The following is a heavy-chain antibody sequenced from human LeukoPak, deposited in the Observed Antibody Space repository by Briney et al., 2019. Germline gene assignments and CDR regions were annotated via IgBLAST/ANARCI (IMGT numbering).Heavy chain of an antibody. V-gene: IGHV3-7*01. CDR2: IKQDGSEK. CDR3: ARVPLAYCGGDCYLFDY. Sequence: PGGSLRLSCAASGFTFSSYWMSWVRQAPGKGLEWVANIKQDGSEKYYVDSVKGRFTISRDNAKNSLYLQMNSLRAEDTAVYYCARVPLAYCGGDCYLFDYWGQGTLVTVSS. J-gene: IGHJ4*02. CDR1: GFTFSSYW. D-gene: IGHD2-21*02.